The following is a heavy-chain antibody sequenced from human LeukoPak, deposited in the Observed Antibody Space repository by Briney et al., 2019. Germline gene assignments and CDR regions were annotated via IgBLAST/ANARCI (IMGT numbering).Heavy chain of an antibody. J-gene: IGHJ4*02. CDR2: ISSTGAYT. V-gene: IGHV3-23*01. D-gene: IGHD6-19*01. CDR3: AKTGPGSGWARYYFDS. CDR1: GFTFSGYA. Sequence: GSLRLSCAASGFTFSGYALTWVRQAPGKGLEWVSTISSTGAYTYYADSAKGRFTISGDSSKNTLYLQMNSLRADDTAVYSCAKTGPGSGWARYYFDSWGQGTLVTVSS.